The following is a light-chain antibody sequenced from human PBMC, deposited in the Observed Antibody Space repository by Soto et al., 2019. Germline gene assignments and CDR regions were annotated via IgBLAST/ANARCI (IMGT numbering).Light chain of an antibody. J-gene: IGLJ2*01. CDR1: SSDVGGYNY. CDR3: SSYAGSNKGV. CDR2: EVS. V-gene: IGLV2-8*01. Sequence: QSALTQPPSASGSPGQSVTISCTGTSSDVGGYNYVSWYQQHPGKAPKLMIYEVSKRPSGVPDRFSGSKSGNTASLTVSGPQAEDEDDYYCSSYAGSNKGVFGGGTKLTVL.